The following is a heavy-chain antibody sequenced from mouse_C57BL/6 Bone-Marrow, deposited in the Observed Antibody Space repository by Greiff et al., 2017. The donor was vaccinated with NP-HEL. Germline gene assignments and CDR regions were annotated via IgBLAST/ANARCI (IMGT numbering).Heavy chain of an antibody. CDR2: IYPRSGNT. Sequence: VQLQQSGAELARPGASVKLSCKASGYTFTSYCISWVKQRPGQGLEWIGEIYPRSGNTYYNEKFKGKATLTADKSSSTAYMQLRSLTSEDSAVYFCASYPIDYGSLWEFDVWGTGTTVTVSA. D-gene: IGHD2-1*01. CDR1: GYTFTSYC. J-gene: IGHJ1*03. CDR3: ASYPIDYGSLWEFDV. V-gene: IGHV1-81*01.